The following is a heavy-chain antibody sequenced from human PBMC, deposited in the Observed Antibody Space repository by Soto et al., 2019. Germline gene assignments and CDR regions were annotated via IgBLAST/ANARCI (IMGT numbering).Heavy chain of an antibody. V-gene: IGHV4-61*01. Sequence: QVQLQESGPGLVKPSETLSLTCTVSGGSVSSGSYYWSWIRQPPGKGLEWIGYIYYSGSTNYNPSLKSRVTIXXDXSXXQFSLKLRSVTAADTAVYYCARLSYYYDSSGYQDYWGQGTLVTVSS. J-gene: IGHJ4*02. D-gene: IGHD3-22*01. CDR3: ARLSYYYDSSGYQDY. CDR2: IYYSGST. CDR1: GGSVSSGSYY.